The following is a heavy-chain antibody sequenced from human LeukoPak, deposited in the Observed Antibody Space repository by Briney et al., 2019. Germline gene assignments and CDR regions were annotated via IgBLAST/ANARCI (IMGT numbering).Heavy chain of an antibody. V-gene: IGHV4-31*03. CDR1: GGSISSGGYY. J-gene: IGHJ6*03. CDR3: ARVFKTTVVTRYYYYMDV. D-gene: IGHD4-23*01. CDR2: IYYSGST. Sequence: PSETLSLTCTVSGGSISSGGYYWSWIRQHPGKGLEWIGYIYYSGSTYYNPSLKSRVTISVDTSKNQFSLKLSSVTAADTAVYYCARVFKTTVVTRYYYYMDVWGKGTTVTVSS.